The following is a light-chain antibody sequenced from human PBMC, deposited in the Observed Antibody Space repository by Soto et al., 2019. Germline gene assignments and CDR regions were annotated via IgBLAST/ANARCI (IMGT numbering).Light chain of an antibody. J-gene: IGLJ1*01. V-gene: IGLV2-14*01. CDR3: SSYTTDTIV. CDR2: DVS. Sequence: QSALTQPASVSGSPGQPITISCTGTSSDVGSFDSVAWYQHNPGKAPKLMIYDVSNRPSGVSSRFSGSKSGNTASLTISGLQAEDEADYYCSSYTTDTIVFGTGTKVTVL. CDR1: SSDVGSFDS.